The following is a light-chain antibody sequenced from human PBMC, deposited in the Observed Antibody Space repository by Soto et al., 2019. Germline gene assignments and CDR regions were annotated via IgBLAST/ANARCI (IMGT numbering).Light chain of an antibody. CDR1: QSVSNY. Sequence: EIVLPQSPGTLSLSPGERATLSCRASQSVSNYLVWYRQRPGQAPRLLIHGASIRATGIPDRFSGSGSGTDFTLTISRLEPEDFAVYYFQRYSTSAFTFGPGTKGDIK. CDR2: GAS. J-gene: IGKJ3*01. CDR3: QRYSTSAFT. V-gene: IGKV3-20*01.